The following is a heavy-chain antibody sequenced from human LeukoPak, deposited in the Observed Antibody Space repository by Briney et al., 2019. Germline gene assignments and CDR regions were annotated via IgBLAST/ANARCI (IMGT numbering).Heavy chain of an antibody. Sequence: GGSLRLSCAASGFTFSSYSMNWVRQAPGKGLEWVSYISSSSSTTYYADSVKGRFTISRDTSKNTLYLQMNTLRAEDTAIYYCAKDQVMCSDCYSRPIDYWGQGTLVTVSS. V-gene: IGHV3-48*01. D-gene: IGHD2-21*02. CDR2: ISSSSSTT. CDR3: AKDQVMCSDCYSRPIDY. CDR1: GFTFSSYS. J-gene: IGHJ4*02.